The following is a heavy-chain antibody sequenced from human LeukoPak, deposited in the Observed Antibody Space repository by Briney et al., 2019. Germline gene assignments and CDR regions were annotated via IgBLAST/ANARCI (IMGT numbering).Heavy chain of an antibody. CDR1: GFTVSSNY. CDR3: ARGPGSRGIFDY. J-gene: IGHJ4*02. Sequence: GGSLRLSCAASGFTVSSNYMSWVRQAPGKGLEWVSVIYSGGDTYYADSVKGRFTISRDNSKNTLYLQMNGLRAEDTAVYYCARGPGSRGIFDYWGQGTLVTVSS. CDR2: IYSGGDT. V-gene: IGHV3-53*01. D-gene: IGHD3-10*01.